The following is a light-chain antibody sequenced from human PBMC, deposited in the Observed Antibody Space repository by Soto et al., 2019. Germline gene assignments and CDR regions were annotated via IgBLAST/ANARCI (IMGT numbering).Light chain of an antibody. CDR2: AAS. Sequence: DIQMTQSPSSLSASVGDRVTITCRASQSISSSLNWYQQKPGKAPKLLIYAASSLQSGVPSRFSGSGSGTDFTLTISSLQPEDFATYYCQQSNSIPPTFGQGTKVEIK. V-gene: IGKV1-39*01. CDR1: QSISSS. CDR3: QQSNSIPPT. J-gene: IGKJ1*01.